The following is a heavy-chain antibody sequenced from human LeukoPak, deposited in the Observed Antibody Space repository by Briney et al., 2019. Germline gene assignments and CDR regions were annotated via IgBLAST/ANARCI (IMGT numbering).Heavy chain of an antibody. J-gene: IGHJ4*02. Sequence: GASVKVSCKASGYTFTSYDINWVRQATGQGLEWMGWMNPDSGNTGYSQNFQGRVTVTRDTSASTAYMELISLRSEDTAVYYCARELPGTVSFDYWGQGTLVTVSS. CDR1: GYTFTSYD. D-gene: IGHD1-26*01. V-gene: IGHV1-8*03. CDR2: MNPDSGNT. CDR3: ARELPGTVSFDY.